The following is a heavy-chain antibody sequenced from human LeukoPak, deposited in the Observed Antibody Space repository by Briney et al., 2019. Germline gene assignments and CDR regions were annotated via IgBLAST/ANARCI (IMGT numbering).Heavy chain of an antibody. J-gene: IGHJ4*02. Sequence: SETLSLTCAVSGDSISSSNWWSWVRLPPGKGLEWIGQVYHSGSTNYNPSLKSPVSMSVDKSKNQFSLKLNSVTAADTAVYYCARYDFWSGPIDYWGQGTLVTVSS. D-gene: IGHD3-3*01. CDR1: GDSISSSNW. CDR3: ARYDFWSGPIDY. CDR2: VYHSGST. V-gene: IGHV4-4*02.